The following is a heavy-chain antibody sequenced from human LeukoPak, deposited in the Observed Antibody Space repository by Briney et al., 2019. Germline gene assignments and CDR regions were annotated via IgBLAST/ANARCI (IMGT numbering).Heavy chain of an antibody. D-gene: IGHD1-26*01. CDR3: ARGSGGATNLDY. CDR2: IYYSGST. CDR1: GGSISSYY. J-gene: IGHJ4*02. V-gene: IGHV4-59*01. Sequence: KPSETLSLTCIVSGGSISSYYWSWIRQPPGKGLEWSGYIYYSGSTNYNPSLKSRVTISVDTSKNQFSLKLSSVTAADTAVYYCARGSGGATNLDYWGQGTLVTVSS.